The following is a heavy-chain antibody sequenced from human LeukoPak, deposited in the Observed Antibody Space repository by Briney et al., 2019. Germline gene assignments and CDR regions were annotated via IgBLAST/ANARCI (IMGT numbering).Heavy chain of an antibody. Sequence: SETLSLTCTVSGGSISSSSYYWGWIRQPPGKGLEWIGHLYRSGSTYYNPSLKSRVTMSLDRSKNQFFLDLTSVTAADTAVFYCARVNWVIGYWGQGILVTVSS. CDR2: LYRSGST. D-gene: IGHD7-27*01. CDR1: GGSISSSSYY. J-gene: IGHJ4*02. CDR3: ARVNWVIGY. V-gene: IGHV4-39*07.